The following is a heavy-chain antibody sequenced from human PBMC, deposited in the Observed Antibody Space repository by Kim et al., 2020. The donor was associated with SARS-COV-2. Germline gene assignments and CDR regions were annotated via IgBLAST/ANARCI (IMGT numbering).Heavy chain of an antibody. J-gene: IGHJ4*02. CDR3: AKGVRGVIY. D-gene: IGHD3-10*01. V-gene: IGHV3-9*01. Sequence: GSIGYADSVKGRFTISRDNAKNSLYLQMNSLRAEDTALYYCAKGVRGVIYWGQGTLVTVSS. CDR2: GSI.